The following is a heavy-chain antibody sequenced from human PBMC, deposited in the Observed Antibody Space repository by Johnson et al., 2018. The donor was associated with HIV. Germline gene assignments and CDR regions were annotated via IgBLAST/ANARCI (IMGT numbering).Heavy chain of an antibody. CDR1: GFTFSSYG. Sequence: QVQLVESGGGVVQPGRSLRLSCAASGFTFSSYGMHWVRQAPGKGLEWVAGVWYDGSNKYYANSVKGRFTISRDNSKNTLYLQMGSLRAEDMAVYYCARAGWANGAFDIWGQGTMVTVSS. V-gene: IGHV3-33*01. D-gene: IGHD4/OR15-4a*01. J-gene: IGHJ3*02. CDR2: VWYDGSNK. CDR3: ARAGWANGAFDI.